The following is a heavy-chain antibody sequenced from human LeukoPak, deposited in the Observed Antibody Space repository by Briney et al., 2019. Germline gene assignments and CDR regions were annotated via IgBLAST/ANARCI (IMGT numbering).Heavy chain of an antibody. CDR2: ISGSGSGGST. CDR1: GFTFSSYA. J-gene: IGHJ4*02. CDR3: AKSGLIRFDY. D-gene: IGHD2-15*01. V-gene: IGHV3-23*01. Sequence: GGSLRLSYAASGFTFSSYAMSWVRQAPGKGLEWVSNISGSGSGGSTYYADSVKGRFTISRDNSKNTLYLQMNSLRAGDTAIYYCAKSGLIRFDYWGQGTLVTVSS.